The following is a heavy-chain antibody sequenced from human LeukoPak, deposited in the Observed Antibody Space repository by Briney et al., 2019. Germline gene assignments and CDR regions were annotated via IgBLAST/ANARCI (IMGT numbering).Heavy chain of an antibody. CDR3: ARESTPDDYGDLHFDY. CDR2: ISYDGSNK. CDR1: VFTFSSYA. D-gene: IGHD4-17*01. J-gene: IGHJ4*02. V-gene: IGHV3-30-3*01. Sequence: GGSLRLSCAASVFTFSSYAMHWVRQAPGKGLEWVAVISYDGSNKYYADSVKGRFTISRDNSKNTLYLQMNSLRAEDTAVYYCARESTPDDYGDLHFDYWGQGTLVTVSS.